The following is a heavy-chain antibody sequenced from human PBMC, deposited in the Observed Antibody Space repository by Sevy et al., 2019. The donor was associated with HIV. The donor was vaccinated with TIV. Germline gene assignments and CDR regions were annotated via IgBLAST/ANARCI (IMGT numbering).Heavy chain of an antibody. CDR1: GYTFTNHG. CDR2: INPHNGNT. Sequence: APVKVSCKASGYTFTNHGISWVRQAPGQGLEWMGWINPHNGNTKYPQKLQGRVTMTTDTSTNTAYMEVRSLRSDDTAVYYWAREGILVTMIIGGQGTLVTVS. CDR3: AREGILVTMII. D-gene: IGHD3-22*01. V-gene: IGHV1-18*01. J-gene: IGHJ4*02.